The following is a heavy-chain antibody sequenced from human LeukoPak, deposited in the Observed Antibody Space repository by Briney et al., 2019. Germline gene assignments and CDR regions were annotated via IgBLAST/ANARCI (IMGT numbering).Heavy chain of an antibody. CDR1: GFTFSSYS. CDR3: ARDRGGSFDY. Sequence: GGSLRLSCAVSGFTFSSYSMNWVRQAPGKGLEWVSSISSSRSYIYYADSVKGRFTIVGANDNNSLYLQMHSLRPDATVVYYCARDRGGSFDYWGQGTLVSVSS. V-gene: IGHV3-21*01. CDR2: ISSSRSYI. J-gene: IGHJ4*02. D-gene: IGHD1-26*01.